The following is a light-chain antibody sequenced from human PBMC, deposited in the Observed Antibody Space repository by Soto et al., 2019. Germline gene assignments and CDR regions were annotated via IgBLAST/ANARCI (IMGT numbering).Light chain of an antibody. V-gene: IGKV1-5*03. CDR2: KAS. CDR3: QHYGSCAPWT. J-gene: IGKJ1*01. CDR1: QSISSW. Sequence: DIQMTQSPSTLSASVGDRVTITCRASQSISSWLAWYQHKPGRATTLLIYKASSLETGVPPRFSGSGSGTEFTLIISSLQANDFASDYCQHYGSCAPWTFGQRTKVYIK.